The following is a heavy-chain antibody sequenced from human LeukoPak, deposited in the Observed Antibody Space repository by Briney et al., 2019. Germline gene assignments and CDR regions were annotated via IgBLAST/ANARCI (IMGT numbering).Heavy chain of an antibody. D-gene: IGHD3-22*01. CDR1: GGSFSGYY. J-gene: IGHJ4*02. V-gene: IGHV3-23*01. Sequence: ETLSLTCAVYGGSFSGYYWSWIRQPPGKGLEWVSSISGSGDITYYVDSVKGRFTISRGSSKNTLYLQMNSLRAEDTAVYYCAKAYDSDYYLDSWGQGTLVTVSS. CDR2: ISGSGDIT. CDR3: AKAYDSDYYLDS.